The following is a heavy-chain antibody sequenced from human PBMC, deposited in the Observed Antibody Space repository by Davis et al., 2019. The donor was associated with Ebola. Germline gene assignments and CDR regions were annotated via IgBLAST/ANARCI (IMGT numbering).Heavy chain of an antibody. D-gene: IGHD3-10*01. J-gene: IGHJ6*02. Sequence: GESLKISCAASGFTFSTYSMTWVRQAPGKGLEWVAVISYDGSNKYYADSVKGRFTISRDNSKNTLYLQMNSLRAEDTAVYYCAIDPYYYGSGSLNYYYYGMDVWGQGTTVTVSS. V-gene: IGHV3-30*03. CDR1: GFTFSTYS. CDR3: AIDPYYYGSGSLNYYYYGMDV. CDR2: ISYDGSNK.